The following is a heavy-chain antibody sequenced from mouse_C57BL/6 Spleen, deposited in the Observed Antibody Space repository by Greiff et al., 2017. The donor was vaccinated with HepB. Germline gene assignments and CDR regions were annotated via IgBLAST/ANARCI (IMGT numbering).Heavy chain of an antibody. CDR1: GYTFTSYW. D-gene: IGHD2-1*01. CDR3: ARGDYYGNYDAMDY. CDR2: IDPSDSET. V-gene: IGHV1-52*01. J-gene: IGHJ4*01. Sequence: VKLQQPGAELVRPGSSVKLSCKASGYTFTSYWMHWVKQRPIQGLEWIGNIDPSDSETHYNQKFKDKATLTVDKSSSTAYMQLSSLTSEDSAVYYCARGDYYGNYDAMDYWGQGTSVTVSS.